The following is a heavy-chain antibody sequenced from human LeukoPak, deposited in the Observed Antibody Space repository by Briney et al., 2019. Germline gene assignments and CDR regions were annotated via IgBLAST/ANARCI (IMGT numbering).Heavy chain of an antibody. V-gene: IGHV3-21*04. D-gene: IGHD2-8*01. J-gene: IGHJ4*02. Sequence: GRCLRLSCAASAFTFSSYSMNWVRQAQGKGLEWVSSISSSSSYIFYADSVKGRLTLSRDTSKNTLFLQMNSLRAAATAVYYWAKGGSGYCANGICSPRAVAAIDCWGQGTLVTVSS. CDR2: ISSSSSYI. CDR1: AFTFSSYS. CDR3: AKGGSGYCANGICSPRAVAAIDC.